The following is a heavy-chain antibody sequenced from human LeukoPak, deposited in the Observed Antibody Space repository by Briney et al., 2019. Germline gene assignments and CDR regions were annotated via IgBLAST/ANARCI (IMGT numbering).Heavy chain of an antibody. CDR3: AKDHTAMVRTSFDY. CDR1: GFTFRSYC. V-gene: IGHV3-7*03. D-gene: IGHD5-18*01. J-gene: IGHJ4*02. Sequence: GGSLRFSCAASGFTFRSYCMSWVRQAPGKGLEWVANIKQDGSEKYYVDSVKGRFTISRDNSKNTLYLQMNSLRAEDTAVYYCAKDHTAMVRTSFDYWGQGTLVTVSS. CDR2: IKQDGSEK.